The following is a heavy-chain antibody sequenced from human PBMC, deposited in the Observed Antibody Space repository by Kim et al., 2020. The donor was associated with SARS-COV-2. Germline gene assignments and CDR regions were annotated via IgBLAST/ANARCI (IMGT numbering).Heavy chain of an antibody. V-gene: IGHV3-9*01. Sequence: GGSLRLSCAASGFTFDDYAMHWVRQAPGKGLEWVSGISWNSGTIGYADSVKGRFTISRDNAKNSLYLQMNSLRAEDTALYYCAKDENRGYRSSWYDPEYYDMDFWGQGTTVTVSS. CDR3: AKDENRGYRSSWYDPEYYDMDF. J-gene: IGHJ6*02. D-gene: IGHD6-13*01. CDR1: GFTFDDYA. CDR2: ISWNSGTI.